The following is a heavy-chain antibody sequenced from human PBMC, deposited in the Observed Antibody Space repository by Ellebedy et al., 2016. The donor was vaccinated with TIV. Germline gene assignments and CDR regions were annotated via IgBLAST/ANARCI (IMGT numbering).Heavy chain of an antibody. CDR3: ARWSEDAFDI. CDR1: GFTFSHYG. V-gene: IGHV3-23*01. CDR2: ISASGGST. J-gene: IGHJ3*02. Sequence: GESLKISXAVSGFTFSHYGMRWARRAPGKGLEWVSDISASGGSTYYAKSMRGRLTVSRDNSKNTLYLQMHSLRADDTAVYYCARWSEDAFDIWGQGTMVIVSS.